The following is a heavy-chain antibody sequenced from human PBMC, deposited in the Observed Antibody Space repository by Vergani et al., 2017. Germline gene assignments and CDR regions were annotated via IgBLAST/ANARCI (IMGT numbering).Heavy chain of an antibody. J-gene: IGHJ5*02. CDR2: INAGNGNT. CDR3: ARDGDCSSTSCYGNWFDP. Sequence: QVQLVQSGAEVKKPGASVKVSCKASGYTFTSYAMHWVRQAPGKRLEWMGWINAGNGNTKYSQKFQGRVTITRDTSASTAYMELSSLRSEDTAVYYCARDGDCSSTSCYGNWFDPWGQGTLVTVSS. V-gene: IGHV1-3*01. D-gene: IGHD2-2*01. CDR1: GYTFTSYA.